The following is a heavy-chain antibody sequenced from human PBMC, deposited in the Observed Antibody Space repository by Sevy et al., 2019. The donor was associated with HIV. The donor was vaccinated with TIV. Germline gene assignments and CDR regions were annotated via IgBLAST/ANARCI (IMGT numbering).Heavy chain of an antibody. J-gene: IGHJ6*02. CDR1: GFTFDDYT. CDR3: AKDSIAALDNYYYGMDV. D-gene: IGHD6-6*01. CDR2: ISWDGGST. Sequence: GESLKISCAASGFTFDDYTMHWVRQAPGKGLEWVSLISWDGGSTYYADSVKGRFTISRDNSKNSLYLQMNSLRTEDTALYYCAKDSIAALDNYYYGMDVWGQGTTVTVSS. V-gene: IGHV3-43*01.